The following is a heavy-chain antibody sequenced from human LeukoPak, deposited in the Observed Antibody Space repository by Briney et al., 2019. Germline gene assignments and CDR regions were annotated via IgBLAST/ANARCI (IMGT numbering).Heavy chain of an antibody. Sequence: PGGSLRLSCAASGFTFSSYWMHWVRQAPGKGLVCVSRINTDGSSTIYADSVKGRFTISRDNAKNTLYLQMNSLRAEDTAVYYCARDLRDELPPYYYSGMDVWGQGTTVTVSS. CDR2: INTDGSST. CDR1: GFTFSSYW. J-gene: IGHJ6*02. D-gene: IGHD2-15*01. V-gene: IGHV3-74*01. CDR3: ARDLRDELPPYYYSGMDV.